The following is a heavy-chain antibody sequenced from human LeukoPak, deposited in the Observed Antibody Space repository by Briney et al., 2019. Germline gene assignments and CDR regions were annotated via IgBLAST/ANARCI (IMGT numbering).Heavy chain of an antibody. Sequence: MRGESLKISCKGSGYSFTTYWIGWVRQMPGKGLEWMGVIYPADSDAEYSPSFQGQVTISADKSISTAYLQWSSLKASDTAIYYCARHNYGGIKTGDFYYYMDVWGKGTTVTVSS. D-gene: IGHD4-23*01. CDR1: GYSFTTYW. V-gene: IGHV5-51*01. J-gene: IGHJ6*03. CDR2: IYPADSDA. CDR3: ARHNYGGIKTGDFYYYMDV.